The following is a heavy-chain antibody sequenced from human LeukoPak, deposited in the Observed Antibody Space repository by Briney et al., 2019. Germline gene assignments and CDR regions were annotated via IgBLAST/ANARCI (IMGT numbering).Heavy chain of an antibody. Sequence: QSWGSLRLSCAASGFTVSSNYMSWVRQAPGKGLEWVSVIYSGGSTYYADSVKGRFTISRDNSKNTLYLQMNSLRAEDTAVYYCARAISGSYLRDAFDIWGQGTMVTVSS. J-gene: IGHJ3*02. D-gene: IGHD1-26*01. CDR3: ARAISGSYLRDAFDI. CDR1: GFTVSSNY. CDR2: IYSGGST. V-gene: IGHV3-66*01.